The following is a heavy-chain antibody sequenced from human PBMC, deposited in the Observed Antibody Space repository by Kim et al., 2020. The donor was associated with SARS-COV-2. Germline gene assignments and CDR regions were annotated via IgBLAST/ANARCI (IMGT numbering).Heavy chain of an antibody. J-gene: IGHJ4*02. CDR3: ARGLTAAGANNFDY. D-gene: IGHD6-13*01. CDR1: GDSISGYY. CDR2: IYTTGST. V-gene: IGHV4-4*07. Sequence: SETLSLTCTVSGDSISGYYWTWIRQPAGKGLEWIGRIYTTGSTKYNPSLESRVTMSVDTSKTQFSLELTSVTAADTAVYYCARGLTAAGANNFDYWAERT.